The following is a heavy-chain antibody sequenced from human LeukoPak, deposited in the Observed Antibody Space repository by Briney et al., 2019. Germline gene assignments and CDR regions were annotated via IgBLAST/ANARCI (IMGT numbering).Heavy chain of an antibody. CDR2: IYYSGST. CDR3: ARKAAAVYYGNDY. V-gene: IGHV4-39*01. J-gene: IGHJ4*02. CDR1: GGPSSSSSYY. D-gene: IGHD6-13*01. Sequence: SETLSLTCTVSGGPSSSSSYYWGWIRQPPGKGLERIGSIYYSGSTYYYPSLKSRVTISVDTSKNQFSLKLSSVTAADTAVSYWARKAAAVYYGNDYWGQGALVTVCS.